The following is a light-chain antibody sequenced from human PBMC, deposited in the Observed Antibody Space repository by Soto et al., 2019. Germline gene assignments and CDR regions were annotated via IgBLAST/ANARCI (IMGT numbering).Light chain of an antibody. CDR1: QSVSSY. Sequence: EIVLTQSPATLSLSPGERATLSCRASQSVSSYFAWYQQKPGQAPRLLISDASNRATGIPARFSGSGSGTDFTLTISSLEPEDFAVYYCQQRSNWPRFTFGPGTKVDIK. CDR2: DAS. V-gene: IGKV3-11*01. CDR3: QQRSNWPRFT. J-gene: IGKJ3*01.